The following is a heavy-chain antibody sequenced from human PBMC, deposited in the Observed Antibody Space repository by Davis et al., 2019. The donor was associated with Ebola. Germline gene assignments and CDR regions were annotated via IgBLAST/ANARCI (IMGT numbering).Heavy chain of an antibody. CDR3: ARVLSYCSSTSCYIFFDY. CDR2: INHSGST. D-gene: IGHD2-2*02. V-gene: IGHV4-34*01. CDR1: GGSFSGYY. Sequence: MPSETLSLTCAVYGGSFSGYYWSWIRQPPGKGLEWIGEINHSGSTNYNPSLKSRVTISVDKSKNQFSLKLSSVTAADTAVYYWARVLSYCSSTSCYIFFDYWGQGTLVTVSS. J-gene: IGHJ4*02.